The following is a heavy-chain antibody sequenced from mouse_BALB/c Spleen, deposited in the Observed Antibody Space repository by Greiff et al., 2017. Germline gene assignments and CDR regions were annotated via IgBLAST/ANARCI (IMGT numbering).Heavy chain of an antibody. CDR1: GFTFSSYG. D-gene: IGHD2-4*01. V-gene: IGHV5-6*02. Sequence: EVKLMESGGDLVKPGGSLKLSCAASGFTFSSYGMSWVRQTPDKRLEWVATISSGGSYTYYQDSVKGRFTISRDNAKNTLYLQMSSLKSEDTAMYYCARRPYDYDGGWFAYWGQGTLVTVSA. CDR2: ISSGGSYT. CDR3: ARRPYDYDGGWFAY. J-gene: IGHJ3*01.